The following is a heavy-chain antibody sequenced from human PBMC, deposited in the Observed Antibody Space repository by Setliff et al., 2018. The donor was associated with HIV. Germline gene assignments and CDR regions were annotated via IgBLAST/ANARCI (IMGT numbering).Heavy chain of an antibody. J-gene: IGHJ3*02. CDR1: GGTFSSYA. CDR3: ARPTTEGDYYDSSGYLSGAFDI. Sequence: SVKVSCKASGGTFSSYAINWVRQAPGQGLEWMGVIIPIFGTANYAQKFQGRLTIPADESLTTAYMELSSLTSEDTAVYYCARPTTEGDYYDSSGYLSGAFDIWG. D-gene: IGHD3-22*01. CDR2: IIPIFGTA. V-gene: IGHV1-69*13.